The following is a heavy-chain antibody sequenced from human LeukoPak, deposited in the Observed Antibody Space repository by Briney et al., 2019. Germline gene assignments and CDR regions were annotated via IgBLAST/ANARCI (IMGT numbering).Heavy chain of an antibody. V-gene: IGHV3-48*04. CDR1: GFTFSSYS. D-gene: IGHD5-18*01. CDR2: ISSSSSTI. J-gene: IGHJ4*02. CDR3: ARDHWVYSYVKMGDLDY. Sequence: GGTLRLSCAASGFTFSSYSMNWVRQAPGKGLEWVSYISSSSSTIYYADSVKGRFTISRDNAKNSLYLQMNSLRAEDTAVYYCARDHWVYSYVKMGDLDYWGQGTLVTVSS.